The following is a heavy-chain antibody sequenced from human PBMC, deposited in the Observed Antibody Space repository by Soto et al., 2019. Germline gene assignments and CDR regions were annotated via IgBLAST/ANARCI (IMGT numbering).Heavy chain of an antibody. D-gene: IGHD6-13*01. J-gene: IGHJ4*02. V-gene: IGHV3-33*01. CDR2: IWYDGSNK. Sequence: QVQLVESGGGVVQPGRSLRLSCAASGFTFSSYGMHWVRQAPGKGLEWVAVIWYDGSNKYYADSVKGRFTISRDNSKNTLYLQMYSLRAEDTAIYYCASYKLYSSSWSDYWGQGTLVTVSS. CDR1: GFTFSSYG. CDR3: ASYKLYSSSWSDY.